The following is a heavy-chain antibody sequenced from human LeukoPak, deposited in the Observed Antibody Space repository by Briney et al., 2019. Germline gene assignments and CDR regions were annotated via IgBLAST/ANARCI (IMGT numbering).Heavy chain of an antibody. CDR2: ISGNADTI. J-gene: IGHJ4*02. Sequence: GGSLRLSCVASGFTFSSYEMNWVRQAPGKGLEWVSYISGNADTIYYADSVKGRFTISRDNAKKSLYLQMNSLRADDTALYYCVSACGGLLDYWGQGTLVTVSS. V-gene: IGHV3-48*03. CDR3: VSACGGLLDY. CDR1: GFTFSSYE. D-gene: IGHD2-15*01.